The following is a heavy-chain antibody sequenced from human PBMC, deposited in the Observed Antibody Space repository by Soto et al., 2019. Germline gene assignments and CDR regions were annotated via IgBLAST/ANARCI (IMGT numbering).Heavy chain of an antibody. CDR3: ASRSLGYCSGGSRRDPYYYYGMDV. CDR1: GGTFSSYA. CDR2: IIPIFGTA. J-gene: IGHJ6*02. V-gene: IGHV1-69*13. D-gene: IGHD2-15*01. Sequence: SVKVSCKASGGTFSSYAISWVRQAPGQGLEWMGGIIPIFGTANYAQKFQGRVTITADESTSTAYMELSSLRSEDTAVYYCASRSLGYCSGGSRRDPYYYYGMDVWGQGTTVTVSS.